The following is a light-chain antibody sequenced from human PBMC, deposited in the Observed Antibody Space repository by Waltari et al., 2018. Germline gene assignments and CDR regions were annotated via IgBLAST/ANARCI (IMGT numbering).Light chain of an antibody. CDR2: KVF. CDR3: MQATQWPLT. Sequence: DVVMTQSPLSLPVTLGQPATISCRSSQSLVHSDGKTYLNWFQQRTGQSPRRLIYKVFNRDSGVPDRFSGSGSGTDFTLKISRVEAEDVGTYYCMQATQWPLTFGQGTKVEIK. V-gene: IGKV2-30*02. J-gene: IGKJ1*01. CDR1: QSLVHSDGKTY.